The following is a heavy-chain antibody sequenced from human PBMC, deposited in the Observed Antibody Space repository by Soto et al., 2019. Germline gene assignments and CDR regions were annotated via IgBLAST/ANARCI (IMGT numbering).Heavy chain of an antibody. J-gene: IGHJ5*02. CDR1: GGSVSNFY. CDR2: IYSSGSA. CDR3: ARSSHKESWFDP. D-gene: IGHD6-13*01. V-gene: IGHV4-4*07. Sequence: PSETLSLTCTVSGGSVSNFYWNWIRQPAGEGLEWIGRIYSSGSASYNPSLRSRVTMSVDTSKNQFSLKVNSATAADTAVYYCARSSHKESWFDPWGQGALVTVSS.